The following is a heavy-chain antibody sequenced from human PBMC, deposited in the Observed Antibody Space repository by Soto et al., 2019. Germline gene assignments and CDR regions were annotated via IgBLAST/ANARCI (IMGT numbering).Heavy chain of an antibody. CDR1: GFSLSTSGVG. D-gene: IGHD2-15*01. CDR2: IDWDDDK. J-gene: IGHJ6*02. Sequence: QITLKESGPTLVKPTQTLTLTCTFSGFSLSTSGVGVGWIRQPPGKALEWLALIDWDDDKRYSPSLKSRLTITKDTSKNQVVLTMTNMDPVDTATYYCAHSCSGGSCYPNYYYGMDVWGQGTTVTVSS. V-gene: IGHV2-5*02. CDR3: AHSCSGGSCYPNYYYGMDV.